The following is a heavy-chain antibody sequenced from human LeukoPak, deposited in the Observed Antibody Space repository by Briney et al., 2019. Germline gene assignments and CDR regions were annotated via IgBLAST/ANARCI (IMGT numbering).Heavy chain of an antibody. V-gene: IGHV3-30*02. CDR3: AKAPGVVPAAKGDY. CDR2: IRYGGSNK. Sequence: GGSLRLSCAASGFTFSSYGMHWVRQAPGKGLEWVAYIRYGGSNKYYADSVKGRFTISRDNSKNTLYLQMNSLRAEDTAVYYCAKAPGVVPAAKGDYWGQGTLVTVSS. CDR1: GFTFSSYG. J-gene: IGHJ4*02. D-gene: IGHD2-2*01.